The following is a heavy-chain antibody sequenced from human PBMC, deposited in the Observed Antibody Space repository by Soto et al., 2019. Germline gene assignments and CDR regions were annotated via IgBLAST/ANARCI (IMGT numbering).Heavy chain of an antibody. CDR2: IYYSGSN. J-gene: IGHJ6*03. D-gene: IGHD4-4*01. Sequence: SETLSLTCTVSGGSISSSSYYWGWIRQPPGKGLEWIGSIYYSGSNYYNPSLKGRVTITVNTAKNKFSLKLSSVTAADTAVYYCARQIRVTDQICYYYYYYMDVWGKGTTVTVSS. V-gene: IGHV4-39*01. CDR3: ARQIRVTDQICYYYYYYMDV. CDR1: GGSISSSSYY.